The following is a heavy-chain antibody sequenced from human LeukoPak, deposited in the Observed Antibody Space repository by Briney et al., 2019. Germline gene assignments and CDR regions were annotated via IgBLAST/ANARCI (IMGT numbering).Heavy chain of an antibody. CDR1: GFTFSSYS. CDR2: INQDGSEK. J-gene: IGHJ4*02. D-gene: IGHD3-22*01. CDR3: ARSTKMGDY. V-gene: IGHV3-7*04. Sequence: GGSLRLSCAASGFTFSSYSMNWVRQAPGKGLEWVANINQDGSEKYYVASVKGRFTISRDNAKNSLYVQMNSLRAEDTAMYYCARSTKMGDYWGQGTLVTVSS.